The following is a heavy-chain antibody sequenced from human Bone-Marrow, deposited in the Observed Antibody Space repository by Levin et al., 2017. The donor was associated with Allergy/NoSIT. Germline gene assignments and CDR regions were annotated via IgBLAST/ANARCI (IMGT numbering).Heavy chain of an antibody. D-gene: IGHD6-19*01. V-gene: IGHV3-21*01. CDR1: GFTFSSYS. J-gene: IGHJ4*02. CDR2: ISSTSSYT. Sequence: GGSLRLSCAASGFTFSSYSMNWVRRAPGKGLEWVSSISSTSSYTLYTDSVKGRFTISRDNAKNSLYLQMNSLTAEDTAVYYCVRDLSLAGYWGQGTLVTVSS. CDR3: VRDLSLAGY.